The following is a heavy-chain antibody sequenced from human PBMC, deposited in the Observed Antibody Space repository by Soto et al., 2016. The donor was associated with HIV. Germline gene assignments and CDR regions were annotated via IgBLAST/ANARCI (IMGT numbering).Heavy chain of an antibody. Sequence: EVQLLESGGGLVQPGGSLRLSCAASGFTFSSYAMSWVRQAPGKGLEWVSAISGSGGSTYYADSVKGRFTISRDNSKNTLYLQMNSLRAEDTAVYYCAKASLYDYVWGSHRGHFRFDYWGQGTLVTVSS. V-gene: IGHV3-23*01. J-gene: IGHJ4*02. D-gene: IGHD3-16*01. CDR3: AKASLYDYVWGSHRGHFRFDY. CDR1: GFTFSSYA. CDR2: ISGSGGST.